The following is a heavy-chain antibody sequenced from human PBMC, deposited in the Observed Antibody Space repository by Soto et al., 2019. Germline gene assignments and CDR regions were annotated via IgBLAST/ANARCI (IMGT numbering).Heavy chain of an antibody. Sequence: GGSLRLSCTASGFTFSEYSRNWVRQAPGKGLEWISYISSSNVIYYSDSVKGRFTISRDNAKNSLHLQMDSLTDDDTAVYYCARRTAVAGTYWFDPWGQGTLLTVSS. CDR1: GFTFSEYS. CDR3: ARRTAVAGTYWFDP. J-gene: IGHJ5*02. CDR2: ISSSNVI. V-gene: IGHV3-48*02. D-gene: IGHD6-19*01.